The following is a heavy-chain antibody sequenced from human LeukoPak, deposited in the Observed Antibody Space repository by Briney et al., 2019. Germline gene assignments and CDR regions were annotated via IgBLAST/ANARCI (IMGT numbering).Heavy chain of an antibody. Sequence: SETLSLTCTVSGGSISSYYGSWIRQPPGKGLEWIGYAYFSGSTTYNPSLKNRVTISVDTSKNQFSLKLSSVTAADTAVYYCARGWGYTSKVYFDSWGQGTLVTVSS. V-gene: IGHV4-59*01. J-gene: IGHJ4*02. CDR3: ARGWGYTSKVYFDS. CDR2: AYFSGST. CDR1: GGSISSYY. D-gene: IGHD6-13*01.